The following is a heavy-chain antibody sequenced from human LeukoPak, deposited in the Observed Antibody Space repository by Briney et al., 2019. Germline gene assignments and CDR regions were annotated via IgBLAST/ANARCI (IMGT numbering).Heavy chain of an antibody. D-gene: IGHD6-13*01. CDR1: GGTFSSYA. CDR3: ASPGIAAAGPYFDY. J-gene: IGHJ4*02. Sequence: SVKVSCKASGGTFSSYAISWVRQAPGQGLEWMGGIIPIFGTANYAQKFQGRVTITTDESTSTAYMELGSLRSEDTAVYYCASPGIAAAGPYFDYWGQGTLVTVSS. CDR2: IIPIFGTA. V-gene: IGHV1-69*05.